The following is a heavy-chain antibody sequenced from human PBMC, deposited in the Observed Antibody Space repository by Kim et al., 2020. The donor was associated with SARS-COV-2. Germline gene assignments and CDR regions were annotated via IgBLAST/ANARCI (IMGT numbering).Heavy chain of an antibody. D-gene: IGHD2-15*01. V-gene: IGHV3-7*01. CDR1: GFTFSSYW. CDR3: ARAGGYYYYYMDV. CDR2: IKQDGSEK. J-gene: IGHJ6*03. Sequence: GGSLRLSCAASGFTFSSYWMSWVRQAPGKGLEWVANIKQDGSEKYYVDSVKGRFTISRDNAKNSLYLQMNSLRAEDTAVYYCARAGGYYYYYMDVWGKGTTGTVSS.